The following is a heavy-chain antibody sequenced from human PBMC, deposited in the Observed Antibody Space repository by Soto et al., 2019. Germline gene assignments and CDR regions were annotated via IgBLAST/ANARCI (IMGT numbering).Heavy chain of an antibody. D-gene: IGHD6-13*01. CDR2: IKQDGSEK. CDR3: ARIGAAAGRESFQH. V-gene: IGHV3-7*01. Sequence: EVQLVKSGGGLVQPGGSLKLSCAASGFTFSSYWMTWVRQAPGKGLEWVANIKQDGSEKYYVGSVEGRFTISRDNAENSLYLQMDSLGVEDTAVYYCARIGAAAGRESFQHWCHGTLVTVSS. J-gene: IGHJ1*01. CDR1: GFTFSSYW.